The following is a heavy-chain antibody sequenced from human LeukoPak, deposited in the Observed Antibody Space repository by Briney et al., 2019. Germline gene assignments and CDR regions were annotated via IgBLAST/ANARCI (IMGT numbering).Heavy chain of an antibody. CDR1: GFTFHSYG. CDR3: AKDMYYDSSGPVFDY. J-gene: IGHJ4*02. CDR2: ISGSGGST. V-gene: IGHV3-23*01. D-gene: IGHD3-22*01. Sequence: SGGTLRLSCAASGFTFHSYGMSWVRQAPGKGLDWVSSISGSGGSTYYADSVKGRFTISRDNSKNTLYLQMNSLRAEDTAVYYCAKDMYYDSSGPVFDYWGQGTLVTVSS.